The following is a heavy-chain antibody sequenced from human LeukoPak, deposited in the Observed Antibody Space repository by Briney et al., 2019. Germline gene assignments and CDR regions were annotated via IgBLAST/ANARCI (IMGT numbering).Heavy chain of an antibody. CDR3: ARDPRYSSSWCYYGMDV. D-gene: IGHD6-13*01. Sequence: PSQTLSLTCAVSGGSISSGGYSWSWIRQPPGKGLEWIGYIYHSGSTYYNPSLKSRVTISVDRSKNQFSLKLSSVTAADTAVYYCARDPRYSSSWCYYGMDVWGQGTTVTVSS. CDR2: IYHSGST. CDR1: GGSISSGGYS. J-gene: IGHJ6*02. V-gene: IGHV4-30-2*01.